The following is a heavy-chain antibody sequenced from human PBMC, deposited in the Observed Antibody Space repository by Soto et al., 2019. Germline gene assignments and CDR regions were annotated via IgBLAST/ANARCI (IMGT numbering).Heavy chain of an antibody. D-gene: IGHD4-17*01. CDR3: ARDLRLDY. Sequence: QVQLQESGPGLVKPSETLSLTCTVSGGSIISYYWSWIRQPPGKGLEWIGYIYYSGSTNYNPSLKSRVTISVDTSKNQFSLQLSSVPAADTAVYYCARDLRLDYWGQGTLVTVSS. V-gene: IGHV4-59*01. J-gene: IGHJ4*02. CDR2: IYYSGST. CDR1: GGSIISYY.